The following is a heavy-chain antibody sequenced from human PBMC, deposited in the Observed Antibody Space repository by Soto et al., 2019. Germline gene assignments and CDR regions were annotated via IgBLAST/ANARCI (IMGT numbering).Heavy chain of an antibody. V-gene: IGHV3-23*01. CDR2: IRSSGDTT. CDR1: GFTFSSCA. D-gene: IGHD1-26*01. Sequence: EVVLLESGGGLVQLGGSLRLSCAASGFTFSSCAMTWVRQAPGKGLEWVSSIRSSGDTTFYADSVKGRFTISRDNSKNTLYLQINSLRAEDTAIYYCAKDRGSSWQVIYFDYWGQGTLVTVSS. J-gene: IGHJ4*02. CDR3: AKDRGSSWQVIYFDY.